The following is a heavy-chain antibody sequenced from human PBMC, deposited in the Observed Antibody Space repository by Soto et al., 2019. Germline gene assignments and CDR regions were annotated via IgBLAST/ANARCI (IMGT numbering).Heavy chain of an antibody. CDR1: GFTFNDHT. CDR2: ITWDGDSA. V-gene: IGHV3-43*01. CDR3: AKEKNRIFDY. J-gene: IGHJ4*02. Sequence: LRLSCAGSGFTFNDHTMHWVRQIPGKGLEWVSLITWDGDSAFYADSVKGRFTISRDNSKNSLYLQMDSLRTEDTALYYCAKEKNRIFDYWGQGTLVTVS.